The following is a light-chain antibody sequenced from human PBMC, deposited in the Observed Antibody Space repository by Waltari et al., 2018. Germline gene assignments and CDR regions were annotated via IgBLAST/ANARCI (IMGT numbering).Light chain of an antibody. J-gene: IGKJ1*01. CDR1: QSISKY. Sequence: EVVLTQSPGPLSLSPGERATLSCRASQSISKYLVWYQQRPGQAPRLLTYAASTRATGIPDRFSGSGFGTDFSLTISRLEPEDFAVYYCQNHERLPATFGQGTRVEIK. V-gene: IGKV3-20*01. CDR2: AAS. CDR3: QNHERLPAT.